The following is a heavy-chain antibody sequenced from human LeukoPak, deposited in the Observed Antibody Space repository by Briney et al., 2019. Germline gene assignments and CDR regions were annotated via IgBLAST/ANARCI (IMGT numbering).Heavy chain of an antibody. V-gene: IGHV3-21*01. CDR1: GFTFSSYS. CDR3: ARDTRGYSYGYFDY. J-gene: IGHJ4*02. CDR2: ISSSSSYI. Sequence: GGSLRLSCAASGFTFSSYSMNWVRQAPGEGLEWVSSISSSSSYIYYADSVKGRFTISRDNAKNSLYLQMNSLRAEDTAVYYCARDTRGYSYGYFDYWGQGTLVTVSS. D-gene: IGHD5-18*01.